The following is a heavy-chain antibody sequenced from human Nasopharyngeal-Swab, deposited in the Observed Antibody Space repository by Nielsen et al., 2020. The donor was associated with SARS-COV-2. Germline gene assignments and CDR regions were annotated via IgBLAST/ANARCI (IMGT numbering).Heavy chain of an antibody. CDR2: IYSGGST. D-gene: IGHD5-12*01. V-gene: IGHV3-53*05. J-gene: IGHJ4*02. Sequence: GGSLRLSCAASGFTVSSNYMSWVRQAPGEGLEWVSVIYSGGSTYYADSVEGRFTISRDNSKNTLYLQMNSLRVDDPAVYYCARGGSSGESSFDYWGQGTLVTVSA. CDR3: ARGGSSGESSFDY. CDR1: GFTVSSNY.